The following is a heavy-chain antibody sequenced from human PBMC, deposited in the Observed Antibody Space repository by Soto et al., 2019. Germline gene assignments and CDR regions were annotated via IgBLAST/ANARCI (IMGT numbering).Heavy chain of an antibody. Sequence: VGSLRLSCAASGFTFSSYGMHWVRQAPGKGLEWVSAISGSGGSTYYADSVKGRFTISRDNSKNTLYLQMNSLRAEDTAVYYCAKRDYYDSSGYYNYWGQGTLVTVSS. CDR2: ISGSGGST. J-gene: IGHJ4*02. CDR3: AKRDYYDSSGYYNY. D-gene: IGHD3-22*01. CDR1: GFTFSSYG. V-gene: IGHV3-23*01.